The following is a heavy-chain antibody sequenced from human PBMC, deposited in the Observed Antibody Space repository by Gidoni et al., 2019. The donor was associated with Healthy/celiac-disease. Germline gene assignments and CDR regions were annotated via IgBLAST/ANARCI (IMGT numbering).Heavy chain of an antibody. Sequence: QVQLVQSGAEVKKPGASVKVSCKASGYTFTGYYMHWVRQAPGHGLEWMGWINPNSVETAIKTAYRGLSRLRSEDTAVYYCAREGGRDGGYWGQGTLVTVSS. D-gene: IGHD3-16*01. J-gene: IGHJ4*02. CDR2: INPNS. CDR3: AREGGRDGGY. CDR1: GYTFTGYY. V-gene: IGHV1-2*02.